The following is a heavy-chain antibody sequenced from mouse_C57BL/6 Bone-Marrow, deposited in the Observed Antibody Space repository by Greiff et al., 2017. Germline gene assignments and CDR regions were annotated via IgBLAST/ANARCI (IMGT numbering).Heavy chain of an antibody. V-gene: IGHV1-59*01. CDR3: ARKALFDCGYDEGFAY. Sequence: QVQLQQPGAELVRPGTSVKLSCKASGYTFTSYWMHWVKQRPGQGLEWIGVIDPSDSYTNYNQKFKGKATLTVDASSSTAYMQLSSLTSEDSAVYYCARKALFDCGYDEGFAYWGQGTLVTVSA. D-gene: IGHD2-2*01. CDR2: IDPSDSYT. J-gene: IGHJ3*01. CDR1: GYTFTSYW.